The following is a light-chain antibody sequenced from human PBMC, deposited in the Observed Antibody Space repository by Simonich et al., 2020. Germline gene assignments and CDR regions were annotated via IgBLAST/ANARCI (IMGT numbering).Light chain of an antibody. CDR1: KLGDKY. Sequence: SYERTQPPSESVSPGQTASITRSGDKLGDKYACWYKQRTGQPPVLVIYQDSKRPSGIPGRFAGSNSGNTATLTISGTQAMDEADYYCQAWDSSTVVFGGGTKLTVL. V-gene: IGLV3-1*01. CDR3: QAWDSSTVV. CDR2: QDS. J-gene: IGLJ2*01.